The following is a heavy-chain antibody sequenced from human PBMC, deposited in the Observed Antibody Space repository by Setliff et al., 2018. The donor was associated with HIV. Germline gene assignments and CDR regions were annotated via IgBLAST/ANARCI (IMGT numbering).Heavy chain of an antibody. CDR1: GYNFGFYG. CDR2: VNEDNGDR. Sequence: ASVKVSCKVSGYNFGFYGISWVRQAPGQGLEWMGWVNEDNGDRNFAPSVQGRIALTTDTSTNTAYMELTNLRSDDTALYFCVRDEKRAAGGSMYYFDYWGQGTLVTVSS. D-gene: IGHD5-12*01. CDR3: VRDEKRAAGGSMYYFDY. V-gene: IGHV1-18*01. J-gene: IGHJ4*02.